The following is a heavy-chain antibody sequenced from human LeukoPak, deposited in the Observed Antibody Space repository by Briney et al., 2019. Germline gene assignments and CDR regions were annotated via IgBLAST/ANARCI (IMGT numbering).Heavy chain of an antibody. Sequence: GGSLRLSCAASGFTFSSYSMNWVRQAPGKGLEWVSSISSSSSYIYYADSVKGRFTISKDNAKNSLYLQMNSLRAEDTAVYYCARDGYSYGYRAFDIWGQGTMVTVSS. CDR3: ARDGYSYGYRAFDI. V-gene: IGHV3-21*01. CDR1: GFTFSSYS. D-gene: IGHD5-18*01. CDR2: ISSSSSYI. J-gene: IGHJ3*02.